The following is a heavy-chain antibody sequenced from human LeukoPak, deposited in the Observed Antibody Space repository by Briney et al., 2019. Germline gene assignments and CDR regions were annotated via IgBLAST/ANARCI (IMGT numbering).Heavy chain of an antibody. CDR3: ARDLPPKYREDAFDI. CDR1: GFTVSSNY. Sequence: PGGSLRLSCAASGFTVSSNYMSWVRQAPGKGLGWVSVIYSGGSTYYADSVKGRFTISRDNSKNTLYLQMNSLRAEDTAVYYCARDLPPKYREDAFDIWGQGTMVTVSS. J-gene: IGHJ3*02. D-gene: IGHD6-6*01. CDR2: IYSGGST. V-gene: IGHV3-53*01.